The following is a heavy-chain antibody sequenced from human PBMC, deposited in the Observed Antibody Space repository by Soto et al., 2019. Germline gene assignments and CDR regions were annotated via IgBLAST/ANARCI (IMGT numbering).Heavy chain of an antibody. CDR3: ARASGSAYWFDP. D-gene: IGHD1-26*01. CDR1: GYTFTSYG. Sequence: QVQLVQSGAEVKKPGASVKVSCKASGYTFTSYGISWVRQAPGQGLEWMGWISAYNGNTNYAQKLQGRVTMTTDTSTSTVNRERRSLRSDDTAVYYCARASGSAYWFDPWGQGTLVTVSS. J-gene: IGHJ5*02. CDR2: ISAYNGNT. V-gene: IGHV1-18*01.